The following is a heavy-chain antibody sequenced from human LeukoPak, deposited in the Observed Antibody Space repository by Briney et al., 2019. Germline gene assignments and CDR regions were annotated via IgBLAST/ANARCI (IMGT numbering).Heavy chain of an antibody. CDR3: TRDAGTYNWLDP. V-gene: IGHV3-73*01. CDR1: GFTFSDCS. J-gene: IGHJ5*02. Sequence: GGSLKLSCAASGFTFSDCSIHWVRQASGKGLEWVGLIDKKTKDYETAYAASVRGRFTISRDDSQNTAYLQMYSLETEDTALYYCTRDAGTYNWLDPWGQGTLVTVSS. CDR2: IDKKTKDYET. D-gene: IGHD1-26*01.